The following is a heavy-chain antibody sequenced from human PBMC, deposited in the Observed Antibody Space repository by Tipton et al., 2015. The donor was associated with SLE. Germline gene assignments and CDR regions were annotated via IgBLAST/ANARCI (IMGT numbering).Heavy chain of an antibody. D-gene: IGHD4-17*01. Sequence: TLSLTCTVSGGSFSFDYWSWIRQSAGRGLEWLGRIYSSGDRDYNPSLRSRVTMSIDASQNRVSLRLKSVSAADTAVYYCARGSDGEYVRYFDVWGPGTLVTVSS. CDR3: ARGSDGEYVRYFDV. V-gene: IGHV4-4*07. J-gene: IGHJ2*01. CDR1: GGSFSFDY. CDR2: IYSSGDR.